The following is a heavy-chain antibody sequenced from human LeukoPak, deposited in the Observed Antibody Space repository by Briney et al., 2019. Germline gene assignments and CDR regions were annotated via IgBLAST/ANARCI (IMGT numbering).Heavy chain of an antibody. V-gene: IGHV3-7*03. CDR3: AKAVDTAMVVTYYFDY. CDR2: IKQDGSEK. CDR1: GFTFSSYW. J-gene: IGHJ4*02. D-gene: IGHD5-18*01. Sequence: AGGSLRLSCAASGFTFSSYWMGWVRQAPGKGLEWVANIKQDGSEKYYVDSVKGRFNISRDNSKNTLYLQMNSLRAEDTAVYYCAKAVDTAMVVTYYFDYWGQGTLVTVSS.